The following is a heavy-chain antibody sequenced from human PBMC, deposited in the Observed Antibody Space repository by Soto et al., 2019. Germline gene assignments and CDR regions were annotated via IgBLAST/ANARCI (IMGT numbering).Heavy chain of an antibody. CDR2: INYSGST. CDR1: GGSISSYY. D-gene: IGHD6-13*01. Sequence: QVQLQESGPGLVKPSETLSLTCTVSGGSISSYYWSWIRQPPGKGLEWIGYINYSGSTNYNPSLKRRATISVDTSKNQFSLKLSSVTAADTAVYYCARAKAPLYSSSWYWFDPWGQGTLVTVSS. CDR3: ARAKAPLYSSSWYWFDP. V-gene: IGHV4-59*08. J-gene: IGHJ5*02.